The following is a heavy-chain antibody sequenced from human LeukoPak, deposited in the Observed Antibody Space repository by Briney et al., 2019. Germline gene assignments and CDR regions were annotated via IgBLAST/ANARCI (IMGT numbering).Heavy chain of an antibody. CDR2: IYYSGST. CDR1: GGSISSSSYY. CDR3: ARHTYYDILTGYSYYFDY. J-gene: IGHJ4*02. D-gene: IGHD3-9*01. V-gene: IGHV4-39*01. Sequence: SETLSLTCTVSGGSISSSSYYWGWIRQPPGKGLEWIGSIYYSGSTYYNPSLKSRVPISVDTSKNQFSLKLSSVTAADTAVYYCARHTYYDILTGYSYYFDYWGQGTLVTVSS.